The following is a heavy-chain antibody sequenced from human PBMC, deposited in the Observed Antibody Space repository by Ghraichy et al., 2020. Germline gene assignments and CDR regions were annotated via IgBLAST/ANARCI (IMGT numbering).Heavy chain of an antibody. CDR3: ASMWLVPVVYYYYGMDV. Sequence: SVKVSCKASGGTFSSYAISWVRQAPGQGLEWMGGIIPIFGTANYAQKFQGRVTITTDESTSTAYMELSSLRSEDTAVYYCASMWLVPVVYYYYGMDVWGQGTTVTVSS. D-gene: IGHD6-19*01. CDR2: IIPIFGTA. V-gene: IGHV1-69*05. CDR1: GGTFSSYA. J-gene: IGHJ6*02.